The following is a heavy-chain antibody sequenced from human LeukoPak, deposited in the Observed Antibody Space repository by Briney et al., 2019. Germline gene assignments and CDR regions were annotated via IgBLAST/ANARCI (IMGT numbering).Heavy chain of an antibody. CDR1: GFTFSNAW. CDR3: ARLGIAAAGTDY. V-gene: IGHV4-59*08. CDR2: IYYSGST. Sequence: GSLRLSCAASGFTFSNAWMSWIRQPPGKGLEWIGYIYYSGSTNYNPSLKSRVTISVDTPKNQFSLKLSSVTAADTAVYYCARLGIAAAGTDYWGQGTLVTVSS. J-gene: IGHJ4*02. D-gene: IGHD6-13*01.